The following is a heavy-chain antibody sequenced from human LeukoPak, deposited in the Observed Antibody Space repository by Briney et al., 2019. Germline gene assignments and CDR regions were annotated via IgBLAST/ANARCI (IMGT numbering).Heavy chain of an antibody. D-gene: IGHD3-16*01. J-gene: IGHJ4*02. CDR3: SSFLMRGLN. V-gene: IGHV3-74*01. CDR1: GFTFRISW. Sequence: GGSLRLSCVASGFTFRISWMHWVRQAPGKGLVWVSQVSPDGTNTAYADSVKGRFTISRDNAKNTLYLQMNSLRAEDTAVYYCSSFLMRGLNWGQGTLVTVSS. CDR2: VSPDGTNT.